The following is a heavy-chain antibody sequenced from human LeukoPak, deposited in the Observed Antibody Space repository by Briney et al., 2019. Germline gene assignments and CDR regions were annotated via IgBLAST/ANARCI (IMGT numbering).Heavy chain of an antibody. CDR2: ISSNGGST. CDR1: GFTFSSYA. CDR3: AREGNWNYRYFDY. D-gene: IGHD1-7*01. V-gene: IGHV3-64*01. J-gene: IGHJ4*02. Sequence: GGSLRLSSAASGFTFSSYAMHWVRQAPGKGLEYVSAISSNGGSTYYANSVKGRFTISRDNSKNTLYLQMGSLRAEDMAVYYCAREGNWNYRYFDYWGQGTLVTVSS.